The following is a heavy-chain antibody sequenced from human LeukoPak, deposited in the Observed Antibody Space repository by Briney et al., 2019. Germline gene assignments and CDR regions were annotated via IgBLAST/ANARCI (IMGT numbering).Heavy chain of an antibody. CDR1: GFSFSSYA. J-gene: IGHJ4*02. V-gene: IGHV3-23*01. D-gene: IGHD3-10*01. CDR2: ISGSGGNT. Sequence: PGGPLRLSCEASGFSFSSYALSWVRQAPGRGLEWVSAISGSGGNTYYADFVKGRFTISRDNSQNTLFLQMSSLRADGTATYYCAKHYGSGTYYNYFTYCGRGTLVSVSS. CDR3: AKHYGSGTYYNYFTY.